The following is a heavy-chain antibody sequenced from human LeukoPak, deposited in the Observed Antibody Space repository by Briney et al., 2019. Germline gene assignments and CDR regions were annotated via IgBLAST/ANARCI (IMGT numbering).Heavy chain of an antibody. V-gene: IGHV4-38-2*02. J-gene: IGHJ3*02. CDR3: ARDIEYYDFWSGYQKIGLRAFDI. Sequence: SETLSLTCAVSGYSISSGYYWGWIRQPPGKGLEWIGSIYHSGSTYYNPSLKSRVTMSVDTSKNQFSLKLSSVTAADTAVYYCARDIEYYDFWSGYQKIGLRAFDIWGQGTMVTVSS. CDR2: IYHSGST. CDR1: GYSISSGYY. D-gene: IGHD3-3*01.